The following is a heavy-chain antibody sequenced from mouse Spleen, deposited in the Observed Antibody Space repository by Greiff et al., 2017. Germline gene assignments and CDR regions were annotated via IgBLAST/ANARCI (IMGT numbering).Heavy chain of an antibody. D-gene: IGHD1-1*01. J-gene: IGHJ4*01. CDR2: ISSGSSTI. CDR1: GFTFSDYG. CDR3: AREEEYYGSSP. Sequence: EVHLVESGGGFVKPCWSLKLSCSSSGFTFSDYGMPWVRPAPAPELAWGAYISSGSSTIYYADTVKGRFTISRDNAKNTLFLQMTSLRSEDTARYDCAREEEYYGSSPWGQGTSVTVSS. V-gene: IGHV5-17*01.